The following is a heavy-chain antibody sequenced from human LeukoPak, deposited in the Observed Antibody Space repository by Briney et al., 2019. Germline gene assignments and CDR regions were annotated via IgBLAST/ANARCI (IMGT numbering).Heavy chain of an antibody. V-gene: IGHV3-21*01. D-gene: IGHD6-19*01. CDR3: ARDAQWLVPEGYYYYMDV. CDR2: ISGRSSYI. Sequence: WGSLRLSCEGSGFTFSRYNMNWFRQAPGKELERVSSISGRSSYIFYADSVKGRFTISRDNAKSSLYLQMNSLRAEDTAVYYCARDAQWLVPEGYYYYMDVWGKGTTVTVSS. CDR1: GFTFSRYN. J-gene: IGHJ6*03.